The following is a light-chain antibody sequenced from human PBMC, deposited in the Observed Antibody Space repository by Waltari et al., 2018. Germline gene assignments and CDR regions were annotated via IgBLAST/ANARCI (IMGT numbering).Light chain of an antibody. CDR3: QQYNNWPPIT. Sequence: EIVLTQSPATLSVSPGERVTLSCRASQGVSSSLAWYQQKPGQAPRLLIYGASTRDTGIPARFSGSGSGTEFTLTISSLQSEDFAVDYCQQYNNWPPITFGQGTRLEIK. CDR1: QGVSSS. J-gene: IGKJ5*01. CDR2: GAS. V-gene: IGKV3-15*01.